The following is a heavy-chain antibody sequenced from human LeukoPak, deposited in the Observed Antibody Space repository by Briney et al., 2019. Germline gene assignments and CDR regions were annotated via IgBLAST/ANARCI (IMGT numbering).Heavy chain of an antibody. CDR1: GFSFVNNA. CDR2: ICASGRCT. Sequence: GGSLRLSCAASGFSFVNNAMGWVRQAPGKGLEWVSGICASGRCTFYAAPVRGRFTVSRDNFKNSLYLQMNNLRAEDTAVYYCAKYINVPGAQLLGDYWGQGALVTVSS. D-gene: IGHD4-23*01. J-gene: IGHJ4*02. CDR3: AKYINVPGAQLLGDY. V-gene: IGHV3-23*01.